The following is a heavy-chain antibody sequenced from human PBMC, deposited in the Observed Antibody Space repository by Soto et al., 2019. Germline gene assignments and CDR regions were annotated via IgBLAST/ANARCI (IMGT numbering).Heavy chain of an antibody. D-gene: IGHD1-26*01. J-gene: IGHJ3*02. Sequence: PGGSLRLSCAVSGFTFSNYSIDWVRQAPGKGLEWLSYISNNSSVKYYADSVKGRSTISRDNAKNSLYLQMNSLRDDDTAVYYCARAGYSGSYRAFDIWGQGTMVTVSS. CDR2: ISNNSSVK. CDR3: ARAGYSGSYRAFDI. CDR1: GFTFSNYS. V-gene: IGHV3-48*02.